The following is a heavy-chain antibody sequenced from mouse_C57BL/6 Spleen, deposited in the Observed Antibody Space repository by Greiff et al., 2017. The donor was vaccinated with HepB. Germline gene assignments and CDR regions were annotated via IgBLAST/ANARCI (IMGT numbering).Heavy chain of an antibody. V-gene: IGHV1-15*01. D-gene: IGHD2-3*01. CDR1: GYTFTDYE. CDR2: IDPETGGT. J-gene: IGHJ2*01. Sequence: VQVVESGAELVRPGASVTLSCKASGYTFTDYEMHWVKQTPVHGLEWIGAIDPETGGTAYNQKFKGKAILTADKSSSTAYMELRSLTSEDSAVYYCTRRDGYLFDYWGQGTTLTVSS. CDR3: TRRDGYLFDY.